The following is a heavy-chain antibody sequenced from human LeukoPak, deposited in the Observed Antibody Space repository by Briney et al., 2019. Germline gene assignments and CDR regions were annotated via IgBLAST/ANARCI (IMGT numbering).Heavy chain of an antibody. D-gene: IGHD1-26*01. CDR2: IYYSGST. Sequence: PSQTLSLTCTVSGGSISSGDYYWSWIRQPPGKGLEWIGYIYYSGSTYYNPSLKSRVTISVDTSKNQFSLKLSSVTAADTAVYYCARDPSGSYGAGAFDIWGQGTMVTVSS. J-gene: IGHJ3*02. CDR3: ARDPSGSYGAGAFDI. CDR1: GGSISSGDYY. V-gene: IGHV4-30-4*01.